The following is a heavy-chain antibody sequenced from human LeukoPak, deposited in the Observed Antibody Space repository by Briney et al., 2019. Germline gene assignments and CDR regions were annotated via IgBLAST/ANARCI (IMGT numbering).Heavy chain of an antibody. CDR1: GGSISSYY. D-gene: IGHD2-8*02. Sequence: SETLSLTCTVSGGSISSYYWSWIRQPAGKGLKWIGRIYTSGSTNYNPSLKSRVTMSVDTSKNQFSLKLSSVTAADTAVYYCARDLVSRAFDIWGQGTMVTVSS. J-gene: IGHJ3*02. CDR2: IYTSGST. V-gene: IGHV4-4*07. CDR3: ARDLVSRAFDI.